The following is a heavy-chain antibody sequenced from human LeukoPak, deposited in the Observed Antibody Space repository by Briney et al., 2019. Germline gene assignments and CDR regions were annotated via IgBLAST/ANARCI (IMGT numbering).Heavy chain of an antibody. Sequence: GGSLRLSCAASGFTVSSNYMSWVRQAPGKGLEGVSVIYSGGSTYYADSVQGRFTISRDNSKNTLYLQMNSLRAEDTAVYYCARDGEIAAVGYYYYYYMDVWGKGTTVTVPS. CDR2: IYSGGST. V-gene: IGHV3-66*01. J-gene: IGHJ6*03. CDR3: ARDGEIAAVGYYYYYYMDV. D-gene: IGHD6-13*01. CDR1: GFTVSSNY.